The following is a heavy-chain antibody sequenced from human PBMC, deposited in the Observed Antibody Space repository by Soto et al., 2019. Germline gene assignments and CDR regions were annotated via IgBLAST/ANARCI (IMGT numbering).Heavy chain of an antibody. Sequence: QMQLVQSGPEVKKSGTSVKVSCKASGFTFTSSAVQWVRQARGQRLEWIGWIVVGSGNTNYAQKFQERVTITRDMSTSTAYMELSSLRSEDTAVYYCAADPKLGFYYYGMDVWGQGTTVTVSS. V-gene: IGHV1-58*01. CDR1: GFTFTSSA. J-gene: IGHJ6*02. CDR3: AADPKLGFYYYGMDV. CDR2: IVVGSGNT. D-gene: IGHD7-27*01.